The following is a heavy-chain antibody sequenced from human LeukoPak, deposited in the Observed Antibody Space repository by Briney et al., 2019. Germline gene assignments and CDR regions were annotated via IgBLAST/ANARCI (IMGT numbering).Heavy chain of an antibody. CDR3: ARDPSLAVAGIRLFDY. J-gene: IGHJ4*02. CDR1: GYTFTNYG. Sequence: GASVKVSCKTSGYTFTNYGITWVRQAPGQGLEWMGWISGYNGNPRYAQKVQGRVTMTTDTSTNTAYMEVKSLRSDDTAIYYCARDPSLAVAGIRLFDYWGQGTLVIVSS. CDR2: ISGYNGNP. D-gene: IGHD6-19*01. V-gene: IGHV1-18*01.